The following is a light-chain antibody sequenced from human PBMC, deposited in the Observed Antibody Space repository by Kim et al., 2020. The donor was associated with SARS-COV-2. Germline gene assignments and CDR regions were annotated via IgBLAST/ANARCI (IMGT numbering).Light chain of an antibody. CDR2: AAS. V-gene: IGKV1-39*01. CDR1: QSISSY. CDR3: QQSYSTLALN. Sequence: DIQMTQSPSSLSASVGDRVTITCRASQSISSYLNWYQQKPGKAPKLLIYAASSLQSGVPSRFSGSGSGTDFTLTISSLQPEDFETYYCQQSYSTLALNFGGGTKVDIK. J-gene: IGKJ4*01.